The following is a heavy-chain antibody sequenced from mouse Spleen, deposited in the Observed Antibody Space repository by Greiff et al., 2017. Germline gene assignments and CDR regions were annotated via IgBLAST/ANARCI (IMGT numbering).Heavy chain of an antibody. D-gene: IGHD2-3*01. J-gene: IGHJ1*01. V-gene: IGHV2-6-1*01. CDR2: IWSDGST. CDR1: GFSLTSYG. CDR3: ARQDGSYGYFDV. Sequence: VQLVESGPGLVAPSQSLSITCTISGFSLTSYGVHWVRQPPGKGLEWLVVIWSDGSTTYNSALKSRLSISKDNSKSQVFLKVNSLQADDTAMYYCARQDGSYGYFDVWGAGTTVTVSS.